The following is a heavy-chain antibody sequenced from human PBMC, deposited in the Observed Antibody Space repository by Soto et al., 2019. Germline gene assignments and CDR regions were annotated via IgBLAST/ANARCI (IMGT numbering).Heavy chain of an antibody. D-gene: IGHD6-13*01. J-gene: IGHJ6*02. CDR1: GGSISSYY. V-gene: IGHV4-59*01. CDR3: ARDGYTRTKYYYYGMDV. Sequence: QVQLQESGPGLVKPSETLSLTCTVSGGSISSYYWSWIRQPPGKGLEWIGYIYYSGSTNYNPSLKSRVAISVDTSKNQFSLKLSSVTAADTAVYYCARDGYTRTKYYYYGMDVWGQGTTVTVSS. CDR2: IYYSGST.